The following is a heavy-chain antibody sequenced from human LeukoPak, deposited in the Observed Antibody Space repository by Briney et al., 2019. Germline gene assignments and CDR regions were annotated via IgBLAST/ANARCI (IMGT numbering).Heavy chain of an antibody. Sequence: SETLSLTCGVSGYSISRGYYWAWIRQPPGKGLEWIGTIYHIGSTYYTPSLGSRVTISVDTSKNEFSLNLKSVTAADTTVYYCARAGWIITSGIDYWGQGALVTVSS. CDR1: GYSISRGYY. V-gene: IGHV4-38-2*01. CDR3: ARAGWIITSGIDY. D-gene: IGHD3-10*01. CDR2: IYHIGST. J-gene: IGHJ4*02.